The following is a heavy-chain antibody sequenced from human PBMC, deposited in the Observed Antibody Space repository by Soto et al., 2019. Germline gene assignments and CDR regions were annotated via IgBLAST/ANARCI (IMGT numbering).Heavy chain of an antibody. CDR1: GFTFSNAW. CDR3: TTDPSGRGGVKAFDI. J-gene: IGHJ3*02. CDR2: IKSKTDGGTT. D-gene: IGHD3-16*01. Sequence: GGSLRLSCAASGFTFSNAWMSWVRQAPGKGLEWVGRIKSKTDGGTTDYAAPVKGRFTISRDDSKNTLYLRMNSLKTEDTAVYYCTTDPSGRGGVKAFDIWGQGTMVTVSS. V-gene: IGHV3-15*01.